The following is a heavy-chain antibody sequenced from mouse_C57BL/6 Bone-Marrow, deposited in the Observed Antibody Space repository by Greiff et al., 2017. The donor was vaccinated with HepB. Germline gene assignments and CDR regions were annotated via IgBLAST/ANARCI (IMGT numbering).Heavy chain of an antibody. D-gene: IGHD3-2*02. CDR3: ARFSSGYGY. J-gene: IGHJ2*01. CDR1: GYAFSSSW. Sequence: VQLVESGPELVKPGASVKISCKASGYAFSSSWMNWVKQRPGKGLEWIGRIYPGDGDTNYNGKFKGKATLTADKSSSTAYMQLSSLTSEDSAVYFCARFSSGYGYWGQGTTLTVSS. CDR2: IYPGDGDT. V-gene: IGHV1-82*01.